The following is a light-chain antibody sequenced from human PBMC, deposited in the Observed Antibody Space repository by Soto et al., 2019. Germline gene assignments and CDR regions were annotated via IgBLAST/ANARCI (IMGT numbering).Light chain of an antibody. V-gene: IGKV1-39*01. J-gene: IGKJ2*01. CDR3: QQSYSLYT. CDR1: QSISSY. Sequence: DIQMTQSPSSLSASVGDRVTITCRASQSISSYLNWYQQKPGKAPKLLIYAASSLQSGVPSRFSGSGAGTDFTLTISSLQPEDFATYYLQQSYSLYTFVQGTKMEIK. CDR2: AAS.